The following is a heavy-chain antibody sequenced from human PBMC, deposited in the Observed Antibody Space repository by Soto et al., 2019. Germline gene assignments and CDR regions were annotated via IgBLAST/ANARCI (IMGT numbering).Heavy chain of an antibody. J-gene: IGHJ4*02. CDR1: GFTFSNYA. CDR2: ISGSGGRS. CDR3: AKAYFVWSSEQPYVFDY. Sequence: EVQLLDSGGGLVQPGGSLRLSCAASGFTFSNYAMTWVRQGPGKGLEWVSGISGSGGRSYYADSVKGRFTISRDNSKSTLYLPMNSLRAEDTAVYYCAKAYFVWSSEQPYVFDYWGQGTLVTVSS. D-gene: IGHD3-16*01. V-gene: IGHV3-23*01.